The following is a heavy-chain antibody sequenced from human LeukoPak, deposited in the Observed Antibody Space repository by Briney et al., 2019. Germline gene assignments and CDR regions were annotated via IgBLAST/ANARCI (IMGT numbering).Heavy chain of an antibody. Sequence: PSETLSPTCTVSGGSISSSSYYWGWIRQPPGKGLEWIGSIYYSGSTYYNPSLKSRVTISVDTSKNQFSLKLSSVTAADTAVYYCARVGYYDSVDAFDIWGQGTMVTVSS. CDR3: ARVGYYDSVDAFDI. CDR2: IYYSGST. CDR1: GGSISSSSYY. D-gene: IGHD3-22*01. J-gene: IGHJ3*02. V-gene: IGHV4-39*07.